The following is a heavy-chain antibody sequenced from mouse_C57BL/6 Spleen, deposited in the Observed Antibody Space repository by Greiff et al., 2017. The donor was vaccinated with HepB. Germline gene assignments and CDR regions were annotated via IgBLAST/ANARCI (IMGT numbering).Heavy chain of an antibody. Sequence: EVMLVESGGGLVKPGGSLKLSCAASGFTFSSYAMSWVRQTPEKRLEWVATISDGGSYTYYPDNVKGRFTISRENAKNNLYLQMSYLKSEDTAMYYCAREFLGYAMDYWGQGTSVTVSS. CDR3: AREFLGYAMDY. V-gene: IGHV5-4*01. J-gene: IGHJ4*01. CDR1: GFTFSSYA. CDR2: ISDGGSYT. D-gene: IGHD4-1*01.